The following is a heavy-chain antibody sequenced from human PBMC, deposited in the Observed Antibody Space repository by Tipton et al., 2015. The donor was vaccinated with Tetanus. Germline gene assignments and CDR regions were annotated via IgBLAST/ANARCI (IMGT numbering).Heavy chain of an antibody. CDR3: ARYNSYFYAMDV. V-gene: IGHV4-30-2*01. Sequence: TLSLTCGPSGGSISRGAYSWSWIRQPPGKGLEWIGYIYDSGTTYSNPSLKSRVTISVGETERQFSLNLTSVTAADTAVYYCARYNSYFYAMDVWGQGTTVTVSS. CDR1: GGSISRGAYS. CDR2: IYDSGTT. D-gene: IGHD5-24*01. J-gene: IGHJ6*02.